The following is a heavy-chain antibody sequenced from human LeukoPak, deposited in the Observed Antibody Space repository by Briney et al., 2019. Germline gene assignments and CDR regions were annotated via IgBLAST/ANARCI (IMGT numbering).Heavy chain of an antibody. V-gene: IGHV3-30*02. J-gene: IGHJ4*02. CDR3: AKDRRSTAAAIDY. Sequence: PGGSLRLSCAASGSTFRSYGMHWVRQAPGKGLEWVAFIRYDGSNKYYADSVKGRFTISRDNSKNTLYLQMNSLRAEDTAVYYCAKDRRSTAAAIDYWGQGTLVTVSS. CDR2: IRYDGSNK. CDR1: GSTFRSYG. D-gene: IGHD6-13*01.